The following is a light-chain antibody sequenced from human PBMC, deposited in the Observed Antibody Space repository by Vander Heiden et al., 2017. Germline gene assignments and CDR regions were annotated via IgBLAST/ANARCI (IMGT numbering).Light chain of an antibody. CDR1: QSISSY. CDR3: QQSYSTPVT. V-gene: IGKV1-39*01. J-gene: IGKJ1*01. CDR2: AAS. Sequence: DIQMTQSPSSLSASVGDRVTITCRASQSISSYLNWYQQKPGKAPKPLIFAASSLLSGGLSTLSGSRSGTDFTLTIISIQPEDFAAYYCQQSYSTPVTFGQGTKVEIK.